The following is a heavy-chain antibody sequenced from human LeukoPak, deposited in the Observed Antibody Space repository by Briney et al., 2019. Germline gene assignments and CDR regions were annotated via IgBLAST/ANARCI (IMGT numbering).Heavy chain of an antibody. CDR3: ARDFGED. CDR2: IYHSGST. D-gene: IGHD3-10*01. CDR1: GYSISSGYY. J-gene: IGHJ4*02. V-gene: IGHV4-38-2*02. Sequence: PSETLSLTCTVSGYSISSGYYWGWIRQPPGKGLEWIGTIYHSGSTYYNPSLKSRVTISVDTSKNQFSLKLNSVTAADTAVYYCARDFGEDWGQGTLVTVSS.